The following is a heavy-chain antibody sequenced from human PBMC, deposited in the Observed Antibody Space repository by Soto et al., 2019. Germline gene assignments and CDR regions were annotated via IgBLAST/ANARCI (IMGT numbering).Heavy chain of an antibody. V-gene: IGHV3-74*01. J-gene: IGHJ4*02. CDR2: ISPEGSAR. CDR3: GRAGYGAGTDY. D-gene: IGHD6-19*01. CDR1: GFTFSSYW. Sequence: EVQLVESGGGLIQPGGSLSLSCAASGFTFSSYWMHWVRQVPGKGLVWVSRISPEGSARPYADSVRGRFTISRDNARNTLYLHMNSLRAEDTAVYFCGRAGYGAGTDYWGQGTLVTVSS.